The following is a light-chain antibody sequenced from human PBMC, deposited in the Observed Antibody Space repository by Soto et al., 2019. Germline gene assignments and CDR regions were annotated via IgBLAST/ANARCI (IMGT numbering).Light chain of an antibody. CDR3: CSYAGSYTL. Sequence: QSALTQPRSVSGSPGQSVTISCTGTSSDIGGYDFVSWYQQHPGKVPKLIIYDVNQRPSGVPDRFSASQSGNTASLTISGLQAEDEADYYCCSYAGSYTLFGGGTQLTVL. CDR2: DVN. J-gene: IGLJ2*01. V-gene: IGLV2-11*01. CDR1: SSDIGGYDF.